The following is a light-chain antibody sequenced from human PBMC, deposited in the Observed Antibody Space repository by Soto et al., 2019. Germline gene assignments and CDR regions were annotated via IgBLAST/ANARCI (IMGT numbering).Light chain of an antibody. V-gene: IGKV3-20*01. CDR1: QSINSMY. CDR3: QQYDSSFKT. J-gene: IGKJ1*01. CDR2: GTS. Sequence: EIVLTQSPDTLSLSPGERATLSCRAIQSINSMYLAWYQQRSGQAPRLLIYGTSTRATGIPDRFSGSGSGPEFTLTISSLEPEDFAVYYCQQYDSSFKTFGQGTKVEIK.